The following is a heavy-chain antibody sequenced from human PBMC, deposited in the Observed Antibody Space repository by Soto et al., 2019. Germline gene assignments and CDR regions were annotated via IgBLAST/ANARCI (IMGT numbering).Heavy chain of an antibody. CDR2: INAGNSNT. V-gene: IGHV1-3*01. D-gene: IGHD2-2*01. CDR1: GYTFTSYA. Sequence: ASVKVSCKASGYTFTSYAMHWVRQAPGQRLEWMGWINAGNSNTKYSQKFQGRVTITRDTSASTAYMELSSLRSEDTAVYYCARGSGVVVTEWGQGTLVTVSS. CDR3: ARGSGVVVTE. J-gene: IGHJ4*02.